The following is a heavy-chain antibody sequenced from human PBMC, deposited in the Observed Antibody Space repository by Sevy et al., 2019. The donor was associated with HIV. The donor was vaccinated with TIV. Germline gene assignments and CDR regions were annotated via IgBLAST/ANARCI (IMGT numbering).Heavy chain of an antibody. Sequence: GGSLRISCAPSGFTFSTYAMNWVRQAPGKGLEWVSSIGGSGRYTYYADSVQGRYTISRDNSTNMLYLQMKSLRVADAAVNYCAKGYCSGGTCPRDYCYYGMDFWGQGTTVTVSS. V-gene: IGHV3-23*01. CDR1: GFTFSTYA. J-gene: IGHJ6*02. CDR2: IGGSGRYT. D-gene: IGHD2-15*01. CDR3: AKGYCSGGTCPRDYCYYGMDF.